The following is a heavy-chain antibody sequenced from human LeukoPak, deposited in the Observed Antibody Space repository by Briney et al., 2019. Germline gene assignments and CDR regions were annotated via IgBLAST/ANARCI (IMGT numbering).Heavy chain of an antibody. CDR3: AGPRIAAAGSNWYFDL. CDR1: GGSISSSSYY. V-gene: IGHV4-39*01. Sequence: SETLSLTCTVSGGSISSSSYYWGWIRQPPGKGLEWIGSIYYSGSTYYNPSLKSRVTISVDTSKNQFSLKLSSVTAADTAVYYCAGPRIAAAGSNWYFDLWGRGTLVTVSS. D-gene: IGHD6-13*01. J-gene: IGHJ2*01. CDR2: IYYSGST.